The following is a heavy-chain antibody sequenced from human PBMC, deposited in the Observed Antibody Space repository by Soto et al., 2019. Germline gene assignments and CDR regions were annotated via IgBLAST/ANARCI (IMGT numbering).Heavy chain of an antibody. D-gene: IGHD3-22*01. CDR1: GGSISSYY. Sequence: SETLSLTCTVSGGSISSYYWSWIRQPPGKGLEWIGYIYYSGSTNYNPSLKSRVTISVDTSKNQFSLKLSSVTAADTAVYYCARIVVRLPDDYHCDRHDVWGQGTTV. CDR3: ARIVVRLPDDYHCDRHDV. J-gene: IGHJ6*02. CDR2: IYYSGST. V-gene: IGHV4-59*01.